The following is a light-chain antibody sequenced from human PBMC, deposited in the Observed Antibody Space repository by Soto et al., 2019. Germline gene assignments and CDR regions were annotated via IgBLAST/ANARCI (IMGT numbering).Light chain of an antibody. V-gene: IGKV3-20*01. CDR1: QSVSSIQ. CDR3: QQFGSSPEYT. J-gene: IGKJ2*01. CDR2: GAS. Sequence: EIVLTQSPGTLSLSPGERATLSCRASQSVSSIQLAWYQQKPGQAPRLLSYGASTTATGIPDRFSGGGSGTDFTLTISRLEPEDFAVYYCQQFGSSPEYTFGQGTKLEVK.